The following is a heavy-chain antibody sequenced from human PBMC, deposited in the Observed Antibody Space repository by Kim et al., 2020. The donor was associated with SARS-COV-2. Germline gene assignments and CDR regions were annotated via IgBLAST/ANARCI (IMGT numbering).Heavy chain of an antibody. CDR1: GFSLSTSGVG. J-gene: IGHJ4*02. V-gene: IGHV2-5*02. CDR3: AHSDEPIKSIVVVPAAPFDY. D-gene: IGHD2-2*01. Sequence: SGPTLVNPTQTLTLTCTFSGFSLSTSGVGVGWIRQPPGKALEWLALIYWDDDKRYSPSLKSRLTITKDTSKNQVVLTMTNMDPVDTATYYCAHSDEPIKSIVVVPAAPFDYWGQGTLVTVSS. CDR2: IYWDDDK.